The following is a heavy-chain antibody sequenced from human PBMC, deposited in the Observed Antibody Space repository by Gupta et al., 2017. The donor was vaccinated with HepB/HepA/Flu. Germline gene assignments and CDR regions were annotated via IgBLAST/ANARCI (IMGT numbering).Heavy chain of an antibody. Sequence: ELQRVVAGGGLIEPGWSLRLSCAASGFTVSSNYMSWVRQAPGKGLEWVSVIYSGGSTYYADSVKGRFTISRDNSKNTLYLQMNSLRAEDTAVYYCARGIFGVVIIPFDYWGQGTLVTVSS. CDR1: GFTVSSNY. J-gene: IGHJ4*02. D-gene: IGHD3-3*01. CDR2: IYSGGST. CDR3: ARGIFGVVIIPFDY. V-gene: IGHV3-53*01.